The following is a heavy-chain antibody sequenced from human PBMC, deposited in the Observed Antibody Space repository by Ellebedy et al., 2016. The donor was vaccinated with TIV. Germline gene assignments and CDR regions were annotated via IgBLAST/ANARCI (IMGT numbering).Heavy chain of an antibody. J-gene: IGHJ6*02. CDR1: GDSISSTNW. CDR3: ARNPYCSGSSCFLDGMDV. CDR2: IYPSGST. Sequence: MPSETLSLTCSVSGDSISSTNWWTLVRLPPGKGLEWIGRIYPSGSTMFTPSLKGRVTMSVDKSNNQFSLNLNYVTAAATAVYFCARNPYCSGSSCFLDGMDVWGRGTTVTVSS. D-gene: IGHD2-15*01. V-gene: IGHV4-4*02.